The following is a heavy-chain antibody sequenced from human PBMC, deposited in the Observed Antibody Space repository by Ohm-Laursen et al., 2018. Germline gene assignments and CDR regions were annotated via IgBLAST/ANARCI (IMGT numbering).Heavy chain of an antibody. CDR1: SYTFTNYG. CDR2: ISAYNGNT. Sequence: ASVKVSCNASSYTFTNYGFSWVRQAPGQGLEWMGWISAYNGNTNYAQKLQGRVTMTTDTSTSTAYMELRSLRSDDTAVYYCARQESSGWYPDYWGQGTLVTVSS. D-gene: IGHD6-19*01. J-gene: IGHJ4*02. CDR3: ARQESSGWYPDY. V-gene: IGHV1-18*01.